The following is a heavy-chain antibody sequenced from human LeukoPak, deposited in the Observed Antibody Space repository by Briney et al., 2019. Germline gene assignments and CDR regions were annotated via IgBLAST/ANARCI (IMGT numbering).Heavy chain of an antibody. D-gene: IGHD6-19*01. CDR3: ARGLAPGWGYYHYYMDV. V-gene: IGHV4-59*01. Sequence: SETLSLTCTVSGGSISSYYWSWTRQPPGKGLEWIGYIYYSGSTNYNPSLKSRVTISVDTSKNQFSLKLSSVTAADTAVYYCARGLAPGWGYYHYYMDVWGKGTTVTISS. CDR1: GGSISSYY. J-gene: IGHJ6*03. CDR2: IYYSGST.